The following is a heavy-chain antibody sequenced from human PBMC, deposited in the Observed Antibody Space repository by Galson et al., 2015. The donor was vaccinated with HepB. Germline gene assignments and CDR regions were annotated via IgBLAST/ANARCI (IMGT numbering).Heavy chain of an antibody. CDR1: GFTFSSYA. V-gene: IGHV3-23*01. CDR3: AKEGGAAAGTGDYFDY. Sequence: SLRLSCAASGFTFSSYALSWVRQAPGKGLEWVSAISGSGGSTYYADSVKGRFTISRDNSKNTLYLQMNSLRAEDTAVYYCAKEGGAAAGTGDYFDYWGQGTLVTVSS. D-gene: IGHD6-13*01. J-gene: IGHJ4*02. CDR2: ISGSGGST.